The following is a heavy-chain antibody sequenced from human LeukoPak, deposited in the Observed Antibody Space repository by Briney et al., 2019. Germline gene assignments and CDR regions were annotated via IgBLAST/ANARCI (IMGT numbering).Heavy chain of an antibody. J-gene: IGHJ4*02. CDR1: GFTFSSYE. V-gene: IGHV3-48*03. D-gene: IGHD3-3*01. CDR3: ARDWRSDLGIDY. CDR2: ISSSGSTI. Sequence: SGGSLRLSCAAPGFTFSSYEMNWVRQAPGKGVEWVSYISSSGSTIYYADSVKGRFTISRDNAKNSLYLQMNTQRAEDTAVYYCARDWRSDLGIDYWGQGTLVTVSS.